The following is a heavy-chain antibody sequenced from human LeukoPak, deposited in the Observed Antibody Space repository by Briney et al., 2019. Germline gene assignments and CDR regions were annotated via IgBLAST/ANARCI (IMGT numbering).Heavy chain of an antibody. CDR1: GGSISSSSYY. Sequence: SETLSLTCTVSGGSISSSSYYWGWIRQPPGKGLEWIGSIYYSGSTYYNPSLKSRVTISVDTSKNQFSLKLSSVTAADTAVYYCARNAWKSSDSGRGRMDVWGQGTSVTVSS. CDR2: IYYSGST. V-gene: IGHV4-39*01. J-gene: IGHJ6*02. CDR3: ARNAWKSSDSGRGRMDV. D-gene: IGHD3-10*01.